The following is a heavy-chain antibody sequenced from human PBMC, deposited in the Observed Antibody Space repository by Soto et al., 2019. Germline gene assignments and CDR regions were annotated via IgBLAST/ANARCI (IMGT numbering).Heavy chain of an antibody. CDR2: IIPIFGTA. V-gene: IGHV1-69*13. J-gene: IGHJ3*02. Sequence: SVKSSCKAPAGPLSSYAISLVRQAPGQGLEWMGGIIPIFGTANYAQKFQGRVTITADESTSTAYMELSSLRSEDTAVYYCARGVTMIVVVGGPNGAFDIWGQGTMVTVSS. D-gene: IGHD3-22*01. CDR1: AGPLSSYA. CDR3: ARGVTMIVVVGGPNGAFDI.